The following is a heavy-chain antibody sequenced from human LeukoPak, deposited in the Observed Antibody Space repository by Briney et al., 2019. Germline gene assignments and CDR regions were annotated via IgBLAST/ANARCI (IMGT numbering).Heavy chain of an antibody. CDR1: GLTVSRNY. J-gene: IGHJ6*02. CDR2: IYSGGST. D-gene: IGHD2-2*01. V-gene: IGHV3-66*02. CDR3: SSTSCPMCGMDV. Sequence: GGSLRLSCAASGLTVSRNYMSWVRQAPGKGLEWVSVIYSGGSTYYADSVKGRFTISRDNSKNTLYLQMNSLRAEETAVYYCSSTSCPMCGMDVWAQGTTVTVSS.